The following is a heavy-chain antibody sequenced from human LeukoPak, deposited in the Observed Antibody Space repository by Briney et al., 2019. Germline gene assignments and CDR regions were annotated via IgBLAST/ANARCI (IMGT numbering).Heavy chain of an antibody. CDR2: IFSDGNT. D-gene: IGHD3-10*01. Sequence: PGGSLRLSCAVSGFTVGSNYMSWVRQAPGKGLEWVSVIFSDGNTFYADSVKGRFTISRDNSKNTLYLQMNNLRAEDTAVYYCARDHYGLTSYPNPWGQGTLVTVSS. V-gene: IGHV3-66*01. CDR3: ARDHYGLTSYPNP. J-gene: IGHJ5*02. CDR1: GFTVGSNY.